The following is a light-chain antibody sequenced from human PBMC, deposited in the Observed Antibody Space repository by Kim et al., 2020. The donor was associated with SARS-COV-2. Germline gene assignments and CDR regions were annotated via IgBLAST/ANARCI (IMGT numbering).Light chain of an antibody. CDR1: QSNSMW. CDR3: QQYDNY. J-gene: IGKJ2*01. CDR2: KAS. Sequence: SSLSASVGDTVIITCRASQSNSMWLAGYQQKPGKAPKLLISKASSLQSGVPSRFSGSGSGTEFTLTISSLQPDDFGTYYCQQYDNYFGQGTKLEI. V-gene: IGKV1-5*03.